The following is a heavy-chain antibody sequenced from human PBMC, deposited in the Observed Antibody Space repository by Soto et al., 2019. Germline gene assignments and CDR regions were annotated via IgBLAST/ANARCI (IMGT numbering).Heavy chain of an antibody. V-gene: IGHV3-23*01. J-gene: IGHJ4*02. CDR2: ISGSGDKT. Sequence: GGSLRLSCAASGFAFNDFAMNWVRQAPGKGPEWLSTISGSGDKTFHSDSVKGRFNISRDNSNNKMFLQMNSLRAEDTAIYYCAKGASHAPFEKWGRGTLVTVSS. CDR1: GFAFNDFA. CDR3: AKGASHAPFEK.